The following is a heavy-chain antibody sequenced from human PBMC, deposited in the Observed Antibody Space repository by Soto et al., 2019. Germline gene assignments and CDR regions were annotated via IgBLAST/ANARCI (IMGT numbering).Heavy chain of an antibody. V-gene: IGHV1-58*01. D-gene: IGHD3-22*01. CDR1: GFTFTSSA. J-gene: IGHJ4*02. CDR2: IVVGSGNT. CDR3: AADRQYYDSSGYYSFDY. Sequence: SVKVSCKASGFTFTSSAVQWVRQARGQRLEWIGWIVVGSGNTNYAQKFQEGVTITRDMSTSTAYMELSSLRSEDTAVYYCAADRQYYDSSGYYSFDYWGQGTLVTVSS.